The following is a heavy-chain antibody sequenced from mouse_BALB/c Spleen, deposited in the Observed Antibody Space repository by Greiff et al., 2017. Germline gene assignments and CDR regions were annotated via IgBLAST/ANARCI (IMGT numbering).Heavy chain of an antibody. V-gene: IGHV1S22*01. CDR2: IYPGSGST. CDR1: GYTFTSYW. Sequence: LQQPGSELVRPGASVKLSCKASGYTFTSYWMHWVKQRHGQGLEWIGNIYPGSGSTNYDEKFKSKGTLTVDTSSSTAYMHLSSLTSEDSAVYYCTRAPYDGYSLFAYWGQGTLVTVSA. D-gene: IGHD2-3*01. J-gene: IGHJ3*01. CDR3: TRAPYDGYSLFAY.